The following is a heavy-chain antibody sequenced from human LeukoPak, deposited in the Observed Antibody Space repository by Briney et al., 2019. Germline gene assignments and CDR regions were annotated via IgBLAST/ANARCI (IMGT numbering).Heavy chain of an antibody. CDR2: IKTDGSTT. Sequence: GGSLRLSCAVSGFTFSSYWMHWVRQAPGKGLVWVSHIKTDGSTTAYADSVKGRFTISRDNAKNTLYLQMNSLRAEDTGVYYCARETHYYDSSGYQEGTYFDYWGQGTLVTVSS. D-gene: IGHD3-22*01. V-gene: IGHV3-74*01. CDR1: GFTFSSYW. CDR3: ARETHYYDSSGYQEGTYFDY. J-gene: IGHJ4*02.